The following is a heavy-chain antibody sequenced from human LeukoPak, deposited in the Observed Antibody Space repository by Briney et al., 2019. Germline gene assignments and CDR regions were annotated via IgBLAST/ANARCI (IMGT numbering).Heavy chain of an antibody. Sequence: QPGGSLRLSCAASGFTFSSYAMSWVRQAPGKGLEWVSVIYSGGSTYYADSVKGRFTISRDNSKNTLYLQMNSLRAEDTAVYYCARGSYSGYDYWGQGTLVTVSS. V-gene: IGHV3-66*01. D-gene: IGHD5-12*01. CDR3: ARGSYSGYDY. CDR1: GFTFSSYA. J-gene: IGHJ4*02. CDR2: IYSGGST.